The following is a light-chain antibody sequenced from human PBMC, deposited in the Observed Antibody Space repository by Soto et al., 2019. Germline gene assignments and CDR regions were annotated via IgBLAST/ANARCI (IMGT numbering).Light chain of an antibody. CDR3: QQYTRYLWT. CDR1: QSIGNL. Sequence: DIEMTQSPSTLSASVGDRVTVTCRASQSIGNLLAWYQQKPGKAPNLLISDASNLEIGVPSRFSGSGSETEFTLTITSLQPEDFATYYCQQYTRYLWTFGQGTKVEIK. J-gene: IGKJ1*01. V-gene: IGKV1-5*01. CDR2: DAS.